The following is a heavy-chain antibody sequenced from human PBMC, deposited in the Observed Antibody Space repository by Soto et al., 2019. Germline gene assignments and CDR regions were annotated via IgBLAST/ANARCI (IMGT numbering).Heavy chain of an antibody. CDR1: GYTFTCYA. D-gene: IGHD2-2*01. CDR2: INAGNGNT. V-gene: IGHV1-3*01. Sequence: ASVKVSCKASGYTFTCYAMHWVRQAPGQRLEWMGWINAGNGNTKYSQKFQGRVTITRDTSASTAYMELSSLRSEDTAVYYCARDKGIVVVPAAPFDIWGQGTMVTVSS. J-gene: IGHJ3*02. CDR3: ARDKGIVVVPAAPFDI.